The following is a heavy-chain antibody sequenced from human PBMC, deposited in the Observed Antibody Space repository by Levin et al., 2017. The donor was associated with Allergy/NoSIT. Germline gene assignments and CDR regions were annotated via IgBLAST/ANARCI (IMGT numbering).Heavy chain of an antibody. J-gene: IGHJ3*01. CDR3: ARHSQVDTFDF. CDR2: VYYTAHT. Sequence: GSLRLSCTVSGASIVSSNDYWAWVRQPPGKGLEWIGNVYYTAHTFYNSSFESRVTISVDTSQNLFSLRMASVTAADTELDVCARHSQVDTFDFWGQGTMVTVSS. CDR1: GASIVSSNDY. D-gene: IGHD2-15*01. V-gene: IGHV4-39*02.